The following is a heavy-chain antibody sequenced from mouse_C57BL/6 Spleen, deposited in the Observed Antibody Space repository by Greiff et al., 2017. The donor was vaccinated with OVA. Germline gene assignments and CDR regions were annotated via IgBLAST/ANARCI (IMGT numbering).Heavy chain of an antibody. CDR2: IDPSDSYT. CDR3: ARVYSNYWCAY. Sequence: VQLQQPGAELVKPGASVKLSCKASGYTFTSYWMQWVKQRPGQGLEWIGEIDPSDSYTNYNQKFKGKATLTVDTSSSTAYMQLSSLTSEDSAVYYCARVYSNYWCAYWGQGTLVTVSA. V-gene: IGHV1-50*01. CDR1: GYTFTSYW. D-gene: IGHD2-5*01. J-gene: IGHJ3*01.